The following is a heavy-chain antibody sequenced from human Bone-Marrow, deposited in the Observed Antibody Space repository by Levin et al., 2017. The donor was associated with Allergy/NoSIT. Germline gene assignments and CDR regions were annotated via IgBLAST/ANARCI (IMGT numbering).Heavy chain of an antibody. Sequence: LSLTCAASGFTFTDYSMHWVRHAPGKGLQWLSVVSYDGSNKYYADSVKGRFTISRDNSKDTLYLQMNSLRGDDTAVYYCARDLKLPYDLWSDYPRGGYQYYMDVWGQGTTVTVSS. CDR1: GFTFTDYS. CDR2: VSYDGSNK. D-gene: IGHD3-3*01. J-gene: IGHJ6*02. CDR3: ARDLKLPYDLWSDYPRGGYQYYMDV. V-gene: IGHV3-30*03.